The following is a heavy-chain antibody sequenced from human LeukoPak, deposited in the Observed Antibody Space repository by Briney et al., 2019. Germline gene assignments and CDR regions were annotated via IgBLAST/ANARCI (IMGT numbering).Heavy chain of an antibody. CDR2: ISGCGTRT. V-gene: IGHV3-23*01. CDR3: AKAPTKEEEWLLLNYFDY. CDR1: GFTLSSYA. D-gene: IGHD3-22*01. Sequence: GGSLRLSCVGSGFTLSSYAMSWVRQAPGKGLEWVSAISGCGTRTYYADSVKGRFTISRDNSKNTLYLQMNSLRAEDTAVYYCAKAPTKEEEWLLLNYFDYWGQGTLVTVSS. J-gene: IGHJ4*02.